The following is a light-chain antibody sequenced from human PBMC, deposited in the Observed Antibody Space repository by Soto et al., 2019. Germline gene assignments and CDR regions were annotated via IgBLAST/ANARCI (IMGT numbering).Light chain of an antibody. CDR3: CSYAGSSTYWV. CDR1: SSDVGSYNL. V-gene: IGLV2-23*02. CDR2: DVS. Sequence: QSALTQPASVSGSPGQSITISCTGTSSDVGSYNLVSWYQQHPGKDPKLMIYDVSKRPSGVSNRFSGSKSGNTASLTISGLQAEDEADYYCCSYAGSSTYWVFGGGTQLTVL. J-gene: IGLJ3*02.